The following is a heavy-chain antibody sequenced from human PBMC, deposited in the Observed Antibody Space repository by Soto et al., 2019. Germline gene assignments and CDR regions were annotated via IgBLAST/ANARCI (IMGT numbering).Heavy chain of an antibody. CDR3: AKRATTVPTPGNYFDC. D-gene: IGHD2-15*01. Sequence: EVQLLESGGALVQPGWSLRLSCAASGFSFSDYSMTWVRQAPGRGLEWVSTLTPAGTTFYADSVKGRFTISRDNYRNTLSLQMYNLRAEDTARYYCAKRATTVPTPGNYFDCGGQGTLVTVSS. CDR2: LTPAGTT. J-gene: IGHJ4*02. V-gene: IGHV3-23*01. CDR1: GFSFSDYS.